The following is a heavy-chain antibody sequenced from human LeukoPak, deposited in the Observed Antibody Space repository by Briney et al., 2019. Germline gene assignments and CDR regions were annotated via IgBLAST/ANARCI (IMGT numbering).Heavy chain of an antibody. CDR2: ISAYNGNT. D-gene: IGHD3-10*01. CDR1: GYTFTSCA. V-gene: IGHV1-18*01. Sequence: ASVKVSCKASGYTFTSCAISWVRQAPGQGLEWMGWISAYNGNTNYAQKLQDRVTMTTDTSTSTAYMELRSLRFDDTAVYYCARGQTNRLLWVGELLSNINPFDYWGQGTLVTVSS. J-gene: IGHJ4*02. CDR3: ARGQTNRLLWVGELLSNINPFDY.